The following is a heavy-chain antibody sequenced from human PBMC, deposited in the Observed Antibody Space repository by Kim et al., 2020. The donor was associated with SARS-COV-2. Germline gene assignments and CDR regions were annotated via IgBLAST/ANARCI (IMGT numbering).Heavy chain of an antibody. V-gene: IGHV4-39*07. J-gene: IGHJ4*02. CDR1: GGSISSSSYY. CDR2: IYYSGST. D-gene: IGHD6-19*01. CDR3: ARDRQIAVAVDY. Sequence: SETLSLTCTVSGGSISSSSYYWGWIRQPPGKGLEWIGSIYYSGSTYYNPSLKSRVTISVDTSKNQFSLKLSSVTAADTAVYYCARDRQIAVAVDYWGQGTLVTVSS.